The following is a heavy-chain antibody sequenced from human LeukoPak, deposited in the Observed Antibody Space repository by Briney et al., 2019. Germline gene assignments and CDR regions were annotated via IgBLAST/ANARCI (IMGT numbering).Heavy chain of an antibody. D-gene: IGHD4-17*01. J-gene: IGHJ6*02. CDR2: ISAYNGNT. CDR3: ARDSSHNDYVLYYYGLDV. CDR1: GYIFTSYG. V-gene: IGHV1-18*01. Sequence: GASVKVSCKASGYIFTSYGISWVRQAPGQGLEWMGWISAYNGNTKYAQNLQGRVTMTTDTSTTTAYMELRGLRSDDTAVYYCARDSSHNDYVLYYYGLDVWGQGTTVTVSS.